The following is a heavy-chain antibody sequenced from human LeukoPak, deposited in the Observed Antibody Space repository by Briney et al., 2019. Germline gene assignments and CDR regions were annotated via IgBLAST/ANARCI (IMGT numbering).Heavy chain of an antibody. Sequence: GGSLRLSCAATGFTFSSYGMSWVRQAPGKGLEWVSAISGSGGSTYYADSVKGRFTISRDNSKNTLYLQMNSLRAEDTAVYYCAELGITMIGGVWGKGTTVTISS. CDR1: GFTFSSYG. CDR2: ISGSGGST. CDR3: AELGITMIGGV. J-gene: IGHJ6*04. D-gene: IGHD3-10*02. V-gene: IGHV3-23*01.